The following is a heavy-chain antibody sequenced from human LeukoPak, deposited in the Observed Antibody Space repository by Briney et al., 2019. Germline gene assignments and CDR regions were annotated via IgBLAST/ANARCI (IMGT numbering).Heavy chain of an antibody. CDR1: GGSFSGYY. Sequence: SETLSLTCAVYGGSFSGYYWSWIRQPPGKGLEWIGEINHSGSTNYNPSLKSRVTISVDTSKNQFSLKLSSVTAADTAVYYCAGGLFPISSSWYYWGQGTLVTVSS. CDR3: AGGLFPISSSWYY. J-gene: IGHJ4*02. V-gene: IGHV4-34*01. CDR2: INHSGST. D-gene: IGHD6-13*01.